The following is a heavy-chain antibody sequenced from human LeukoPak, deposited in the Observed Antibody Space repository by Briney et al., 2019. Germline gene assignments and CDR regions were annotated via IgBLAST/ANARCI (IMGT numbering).Heavy chain of an antibody. V-gene: IGHV3-48*01. CDR3: AKWKYSNSGIDDY. CDR2: ISSSGSTI. CDR1: GFTFSSYT. J-gene: IGHJ4*02. Sequence: PGGSLRLSCAASGFTFSSYTMNWVRQAPGKGLEWLSYISSSGSTIYYADSVKGRFTISRDNAKNSLYLQMNSLRAEDTAVYYCAKWKYSNSGIDDYWGQGTLVTVSS. D-gene: IGHD6-6*01.